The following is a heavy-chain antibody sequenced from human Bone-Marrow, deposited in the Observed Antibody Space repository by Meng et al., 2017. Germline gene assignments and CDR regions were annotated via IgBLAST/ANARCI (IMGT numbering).Heavy chain of an antibody. CDR3: ARVYVGAIDY. Sequence: VQLLQAGAEVKKHGASMKVSVKASGSTFTGYYMHGVRQAPGQGLEWMGRINPNSGGTNYAQKFQGRVTMTRDTSISTAYMELSRLRSDDTAVYYCARVYVGAIDYWGQGTLVTVSS. V-gene: IGHV1-2*06. D-gene: IGHD1-26*01. J-gene: IGHJ4*02. CDR2: INPNSGGT. CDR1: GSTFTGYY.